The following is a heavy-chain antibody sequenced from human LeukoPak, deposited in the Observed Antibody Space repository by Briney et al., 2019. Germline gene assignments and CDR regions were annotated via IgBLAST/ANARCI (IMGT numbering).Heavy chain of an antibody. J-gene: IGHJ4*02. CDR1: GYIFTSYG. CDR2: ISAYNGNT. V-gene: IGHV1-18*01. CDR3: VRDWGRPTWYYYDSSGQLCDY. Sequence: ASVNVSCKASGYIFTSYGISWVRHAPRQGLGWMGWISAYNGNTNYAQKLEGRVTMTTDTYTSTAYMELRSLRSDDTAVYYCVRDWGRPTWYYYDSSGQLCDYWGQGTLVTVSS. D-gene: IGHD3-22*01.